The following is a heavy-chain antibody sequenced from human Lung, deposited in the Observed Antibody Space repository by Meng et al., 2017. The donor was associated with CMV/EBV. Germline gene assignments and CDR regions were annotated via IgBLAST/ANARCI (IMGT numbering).Heavy chain of an antibody. CDR3: ARSPGVYGSFFAY. CDR1: GFTFSSYV. D-gene: IGHD3-10*01. Sequence: GGSXRLXCAASGFTFSSYVINLVRQAPGKGLEWVSAISGSGHSTYYADSVKGRFTISRDNSKNTLFLQMYSLRAEDTAVYYCARSPGVYGSFFAYWGQGSRVTVSS. CDR2: ISGSGHST. V-gene: IGHV3-23*01. J-gene: IGHJ4*02.